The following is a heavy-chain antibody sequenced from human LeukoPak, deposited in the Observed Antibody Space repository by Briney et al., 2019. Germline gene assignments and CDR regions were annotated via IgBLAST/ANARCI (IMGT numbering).Heavy chain of an antibody. V-gene: IGHV3-30*02. J-gene: IGHJ4*02. D-gene: IGHD4-17*01. Sequence: GSLRLSCAASGFTFSSYGMHWVRQAPGKGLEWVAFIRYDGSNKYYADSVKGRFTISRDNSKNTLYLQMNSLRAEDTAVYYCARNDYGATLGAFDYWGQGTLVTVSS. CDR2: IRYDGSNK. CDR3: ARNDYGATLGAFDY. CDR1: GFTFSSYG.